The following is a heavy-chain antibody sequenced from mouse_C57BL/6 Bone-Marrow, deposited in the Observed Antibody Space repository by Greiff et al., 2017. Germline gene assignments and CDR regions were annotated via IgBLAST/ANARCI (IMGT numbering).Heavy chain of an antibody. CDR1: GFNIKDYY. CDR3: TPFYYGSSPFGY. J-gene: IGHJ2*01. CDR2: IDPEDGDT. V-gene: IGHV14-1*01. Sequence: EVQLQQSGAELVRPGASVKLSCTASGFNIKDYYMHWVKQRPEQGLEWIGRIDPEDGDTEYAPKFQGKATMTADTSSNTADLQLSSLTSEDTAVYYCTPFYYGSSPFGYWGQGTTLTVSS. D-gene: IGHD1-1*01.